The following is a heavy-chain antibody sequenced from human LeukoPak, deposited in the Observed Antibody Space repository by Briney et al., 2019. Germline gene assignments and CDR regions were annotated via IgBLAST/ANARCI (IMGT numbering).Heavy chain of an antibody. CDR2: INPNSGGT. V-gene: IGHV1-2*02. J-gene: IGHJ3*02. Sequence: ASVKVFCKASGYTFTGYYMHWVRQAPGQGLEWMGWINPNSGGTNYAQKFQGRVTMTRDTSISTAYMELSRLRSDDTAVYYCARGVPAADAFDIWGQGTMVTVSS. D-gene: IGHD2-2*01. CDR3: ARGVPAADAFDI. CDR1: GYTFTGYY.